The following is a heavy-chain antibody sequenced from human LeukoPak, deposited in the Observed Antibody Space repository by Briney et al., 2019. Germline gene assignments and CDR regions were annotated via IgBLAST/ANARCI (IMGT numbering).Heavy chain of an antibody. J-gene: IGHJ4*01. CDR3: ARTIDRAFDY. Sequence: GESLKISCKGSGYSFSTYWIGWVRQMPGKGLEWMGIIYPGDSDTRYSPSFEGQVTISADKSISTAYLQWSSLKASDTAMYYCARTIDRAFDYWGQEPWSPSPQ. CDR2: IYPGDSDT. D-gene: IGHD4/OR15-4a*01. CDR1: GYSFSTYW. V-gene: IGHV5-51*01.